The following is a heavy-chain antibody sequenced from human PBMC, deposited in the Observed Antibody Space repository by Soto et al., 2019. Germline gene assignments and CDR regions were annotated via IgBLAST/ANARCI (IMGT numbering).Heavy chain of an antibody. V-gene: IGHV1-69*06. CDR2: IIPIFGTA. CDR1: GGTFSSYA. Sequence: QVQLVQSGAEVKKPGSSVKVSCKASGGTFSSYAISWVRQAPGQGLEWMGGIIPIFGTANYAQKFQGRVTITADKSTSTAYMELSSLRSEDTAVYYCARDWAVAGGSRYYYYGMDVWGQGTTVTVSS. J-gene: IGHJ6*02. CDR3: ARDWAVAGGSRYYYYGMDV. D-gene: IGHD6-19*01.